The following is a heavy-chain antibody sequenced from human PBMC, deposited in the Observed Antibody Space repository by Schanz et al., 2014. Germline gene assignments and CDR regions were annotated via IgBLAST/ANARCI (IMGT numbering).Heavy chain of an antibody. J-gene: IGHJ4*02. CDR1: EYTFTRHY. CDR2: INTNTANP. Sequence: QVQWVQSGADVKKPGTAVKVSCKASEYTFTRHYMHWVRQAPGQGLEWMGWINTNTANPTYAQGFTGRFVYTLAASVTTAYLEISSLKAEDTAVYYCARGYSGYSHFDYWGQGPLVTVSS. CDR3: ARGYSGYSHFDY. V-gene: IGHV7-4-1*02. D-gene: IGHD5-12*01.